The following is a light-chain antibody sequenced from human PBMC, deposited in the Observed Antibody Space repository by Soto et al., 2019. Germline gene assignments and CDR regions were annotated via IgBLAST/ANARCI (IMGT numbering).Light chain of an antibody. V-gene: IGKV3-20*01. Sequence: EIVLTQSPGTLSLSPGERATLSCRASQSISSFYLAWYQQKPGQAPRLLIYGASIRATGIPDRFSGSGSGTDFTLTISRLEPEDFAVYFCQQYGSSLYTFGQGTKLEIK. CDR3: QQYGSSLYT. CDR1: QSISSFY. CDR2: GAS. J-gene: IGKJ2*01.